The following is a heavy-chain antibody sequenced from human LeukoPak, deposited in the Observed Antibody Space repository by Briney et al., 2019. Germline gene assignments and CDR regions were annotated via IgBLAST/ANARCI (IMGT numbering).Heavy chain of an antibody. Sequence: GGSLRLSCAASGFTFSSYAMGWLRQAPGKGLEWVSGISDSGGGTFYADSVKGRFTISRDNSKNTVYLQMNTLRAEDTAVYYCTRNWGSDNWFDPWGQGTLVTVSS. D-gene: IGHD7-27*01. J-gene: IGHJ5*02. CDR2: ISDSGGGT. CDR3: TRNWGSDNWFDP. CDR1: GFTFSSYA. V-gene: IGHV3-23*01.